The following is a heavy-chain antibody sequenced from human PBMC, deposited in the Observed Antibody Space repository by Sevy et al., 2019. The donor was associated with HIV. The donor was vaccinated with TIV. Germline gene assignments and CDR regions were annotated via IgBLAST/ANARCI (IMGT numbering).Heavy chain of an antibody. D-gene: IGHD4-17*01. V-gene: IGHV3-53*01. CDR1: GFTVSSNY. CDR2: IYSGGST. J-gene: IGHJ4*02. Sequence: GGSLRLSCAASGFTVSSNYMSWVRQAPGKGLEWVSVIYSGGSTYYADSVKGRFTISRDNAKNSLYLEIHTLRPEDTAVYYCARSRSNYADYYFDYWGQGTVVTVSS. CDR3: ARSRSNYADYYFDY.